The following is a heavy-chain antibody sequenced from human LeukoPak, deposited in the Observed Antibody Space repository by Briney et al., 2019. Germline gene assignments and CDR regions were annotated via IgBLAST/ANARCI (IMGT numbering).Heavy chain of an antibody. D-gene: IGHD2-15*01. CDR3: ARTVGAADWYFDL. CDR2: INPNSGGT. Sequence: ASVKVSCKASGYTFTGYYMHWVRQAPGQGLEWMGWINPNSGGTNYAQKFQGRVTMTRDTSISTAYMELSRLRSDDTAVYYCARTVGAADWYFDLWGRGTLVTVSS. J-gene: IGHJ2*01. V-gene: IGHV1-2*02. CDR1: GYTFTGYY.